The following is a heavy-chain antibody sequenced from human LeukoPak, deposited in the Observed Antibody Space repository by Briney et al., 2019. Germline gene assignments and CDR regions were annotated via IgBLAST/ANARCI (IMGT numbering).Heavy chain of an antibody. Sequence: SQTLSLTCPLSGASISNNNYYWAWIRQPPGKGLECIGSIYYSGSPYYNPSLKSRVTISVDTSRNQFSLRLSSVTAADTAVYYCATWRTAKTGFDYWGQGTLVTVSS. CDR2: IYYSGSP. CDR1: GASISNNNYY. D-gene: IGHD1-1*01. J-gene: IGHJ4*02. CDR3: ATWRTAKTGFDY. V-gene: IGHV4-39*01.